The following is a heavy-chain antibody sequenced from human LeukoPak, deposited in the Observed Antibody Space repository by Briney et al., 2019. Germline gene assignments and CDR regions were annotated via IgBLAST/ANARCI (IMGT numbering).Heavy chain of an antibody. V-gene: IGHV4-39*01. J-gene: IGHJ4*02. CDR1: GGSISSRSYY. Sequence: PSETLSLTCTVSGGSISSRSYYWGWIRQPPGKGLEWIGSIYYSGSTYYNPSLKSRVTISVDTSKNQFSLKLSSVTAADTAVYYCARLYSHDYGDYDSGVDYWGQGTLVTVSS. D-gene: IGHD4-17*01. CDR2: IYYSGST. CDR3: ARLYSHDYGDYDSGVDY.